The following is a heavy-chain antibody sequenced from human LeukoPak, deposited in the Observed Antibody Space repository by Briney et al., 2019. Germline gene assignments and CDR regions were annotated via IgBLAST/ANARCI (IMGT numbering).Heavy chain of an antibody. CDR2: INHSGST. V-gene: IGHV4-34*01. CDR1: GGSFSGYY. CDR3: ARGPGPYCTNGVCYTGEYFQH. J-gene: IGHJ1*01. D-gene: IGHD2-8*01. Sequence: SETLSLTCAVYGGSFSGYYWSWIRQPPGKGLEWIGEINHSGSTNYNPSLKSRVTISVDTSKNQFSLKLSSVTAADTAVYYCARGPGPYCTNGVCYTGEYFQHWGQGTLVTVSS.